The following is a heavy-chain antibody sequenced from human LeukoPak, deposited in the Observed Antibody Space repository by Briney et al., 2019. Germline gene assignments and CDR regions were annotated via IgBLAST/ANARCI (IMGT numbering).Heavy chain of an antibody. J-gene: IGHJ4*02. CDR1: GGSISSSSYY. CDR3: ARQAVGYSSSWRFDY. V-gene: IGHV4-39*01. Sequence: SETLSLTCTVSGGSISSSSYYWGWIRQPPGKGLEWIGSIYYSGSTYYNPSLKSRVTISVDTSKNQFSLKLSSVTAADTAVYYCARQAVGYSSSWRFDYWGQGTLVTVSS. CDR2: IYYSGST. D-gene: IGHD6-13*01.